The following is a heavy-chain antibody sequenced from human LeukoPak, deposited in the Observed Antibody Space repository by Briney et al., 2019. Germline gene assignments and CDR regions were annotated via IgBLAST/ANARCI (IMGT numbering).Heavy chain of an antibody. V-gene: IGHV3-9*01. CDR3: AKESIAAAGTVLN. J-gene: IGHJ4*02. Sequence: GGSLRLSCAASGFPFSIYGMHWVRQAPGKGLEWVSGISWNSGSIGYADSVKGRFTISRDNAKNSLYLQMNSLRAEDTALYYCAKESIAAAGTVLNWGQGTLVTVSS. CDR2: ISWNSGSI. CDR1: GFPFSIYG. D-gene: IGHD6-13*01.